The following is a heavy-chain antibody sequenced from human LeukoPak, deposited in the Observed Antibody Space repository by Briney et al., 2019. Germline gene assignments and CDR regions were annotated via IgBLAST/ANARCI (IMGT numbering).Heavy chain of an antibody. V-gene: IGHV3-23*01. CDR1: GFTFSSYA. CDR2: IIGSGGST. Sequence: PGGSLRLSCAASGFTFSSYAMSWVRQAPGKGLEWVSAIIGSGGSTYYADSVKGRFTISRNNSKNTLYLQMNSLRAEDTAVYYCAKPNIVVVVAAFDYWGQGTLVTVSS. J-gene: IGHJ4*02. D-gene: IGHD2-15*01. CDR3: AKPNIVVVVAAFDY.